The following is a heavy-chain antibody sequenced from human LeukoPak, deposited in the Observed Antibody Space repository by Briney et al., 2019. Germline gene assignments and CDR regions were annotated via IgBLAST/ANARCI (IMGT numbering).Heavy chain of an antibody. CDR2: IIPIFGTA. J-gene: IGHJ4*02. CDR1: GGTFSSYA. D-gene: IGHD3-10*01. Sequence: SVKVSCKASGGTFSSYAISWVRQAPGQGLEWMGGIIPIFGTANYAQKFQGRVTITVDESTSTAYMELSSLRSEDTAVYYCARYNGELLSTPLDYWGQGTLVTVSS. CDR3: ARYNGELLSTPLDY. V-gene: IGHV1-69*13.